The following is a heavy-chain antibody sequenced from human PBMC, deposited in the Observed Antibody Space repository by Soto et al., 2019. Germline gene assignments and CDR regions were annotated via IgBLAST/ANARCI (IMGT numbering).Heavy chain of an antibody. J-gene: IGHJ4*02. D-gene: IGHD6-19*01. CDR1: GFTFDSHW. V-gene: IGHV3-74*01. CDR2: IKTDGYAA. CDR3: VRESGVAADC. Sequence: ESGGVLVQPGGSLRLSCVASGFTFDSHWMHWVRQAPGEGLVWVSRIKTDGYAADYADSVKGRFTISGDNTKNTVYLQMNSLRAEDTAVYFCVRESGVAADCWGEGTLVTVSS.